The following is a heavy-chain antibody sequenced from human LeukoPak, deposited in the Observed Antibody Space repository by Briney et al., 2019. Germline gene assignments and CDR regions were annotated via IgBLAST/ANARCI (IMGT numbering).Heavy chain of an antibody. V-gene: IGHV3-23*01. CDR1: GFTLSGNA. J-gene: IGHJ1*01. Sequence: GGSLRLSCAASGFTLSGNAMSWVRQARGRGLEWVSGVGGDDRTHYADSVRGRFTISRDNSMNTVSLDMNRVRVEDTAVYYCAKDLSWWAAADHWGQGALVTVAS. CDR3: AKDLSWWAAADH. D-gene: IGHD2-15*01. CDR2: VGGDDRT.